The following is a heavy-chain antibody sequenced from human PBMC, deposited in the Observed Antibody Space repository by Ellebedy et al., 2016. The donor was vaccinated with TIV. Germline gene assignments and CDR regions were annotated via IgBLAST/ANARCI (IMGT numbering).Heavy chain of an antibody. J-gene: IGHJ4*02. CDR3: ATSRVSLFGLHF. Sequence: AASVKVSCKVSGNPLTELSMHWVRQTPGKGLEWMGGFDPGDGETVYPQNFQGRVTMTEDTSADTAYMELSSLRSDETAIYYCATSRVSLFGLHFWGQGTLVTVSS. D-gene: IGHD3/OR15-3a*01. CDR1: GNPLTELS. CDR2: FDPGDGET. V-gene: IGHV1-24*01.